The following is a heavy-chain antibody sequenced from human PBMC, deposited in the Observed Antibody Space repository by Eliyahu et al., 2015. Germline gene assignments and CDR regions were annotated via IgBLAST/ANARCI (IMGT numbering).Heavy chain of an antibody. Sequence: EVQLVQSGAEVKKPGEXXXIXCKGSGYXFTTYWISWVRQMPGKGLEWMGRIEPSDSYTNYSPSXQGDVTISADKSISTAYLQWSSLKASDTAMYYCARRDCSSTSCYWGAWGQGTLVTVSS. J-gene: IGHJ5*02. CDR2: IEPSDSYT. V-gene: IGHV5-10-1*03. CDR3: ARRDCSSTSCYWGA. D-gene: IGHD2-2*01. CDR1: GYXFTTYW.